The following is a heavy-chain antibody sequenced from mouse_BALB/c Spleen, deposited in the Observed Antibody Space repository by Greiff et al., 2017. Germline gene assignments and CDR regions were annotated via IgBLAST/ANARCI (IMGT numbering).Heavy chain of an antibody. D-gene: IGHD2-1*01. CDR1: GFAFSSYD. V-gene: IGHV5-12-1*01. CDR3: ARRGNLDY. Sequence: EVKLEESGGGLVKPGGSLKLSCAASGFAFSSYDMSWVRQTPEKRLEWVAYISSGGGSTYYPDTVKGRFTISRDNAKNTLYLQMSSLKSEDTAMYYCARRGNLDYWGQGTTLTVSS. J-gene: IGHJ2*01. CDR2: ISSGGGST.